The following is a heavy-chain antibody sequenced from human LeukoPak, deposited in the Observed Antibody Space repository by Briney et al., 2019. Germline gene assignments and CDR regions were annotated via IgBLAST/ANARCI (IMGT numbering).Heavy chain of an antibody. CDR3: ARHKVLGGITIDVFDL. D-gene: IGHD3-16*01. Sequence: GESLKISCKGSQYTFSNYWITWVRQVPGEGLEWMGMIDPSDTYTKYSPSFQGHVTLSVDKSIDTAYLQWSGLKASDTAIYFCARHKVLGGITIDVFDLWGQGTLVTVSS. CDR1: QYTFSNYW. V-gene: IGHV5-10-1*01. J-gene: IGHJ3*01. CDR2: IDPSDTYT.